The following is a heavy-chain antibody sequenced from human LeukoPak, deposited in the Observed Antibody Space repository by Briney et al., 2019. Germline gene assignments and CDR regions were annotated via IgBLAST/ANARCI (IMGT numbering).Heavy chain of an antibody. CDR1: GGSFSGYY. CDR3: ARRAYYYYMDV. CDR2: INHSGST. Sequence: SETLSLTCAVYGGSFSGYYWSWIRQPPGKGLEWIGEINHSGSTNYNPFLKSRVTISVDTPKNQFSLNLSSVTAADTAVYYCARRAYYYYMDVWGKGTTVTVSS. J-gene: IGHJ6*03. V-gene: IGHV4-34*01.